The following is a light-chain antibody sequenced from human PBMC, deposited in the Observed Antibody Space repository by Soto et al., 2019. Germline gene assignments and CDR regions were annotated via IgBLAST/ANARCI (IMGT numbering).Light chain of an antibody. CDR1: SSDVGGYNY. CDR2: EDS. J-gene: IGLJ3*02. CDR3: SSYTSSSTLL. Sequence: QSVLTQPASVSGSPGQSITISCTGTSSDVGGYNYVSWYQQHPGKAPKLMIYEDSNRPSGVSNRFSGSKSGNTAYLTISGIQSEDEDDYYCSSYTSSSTLLFGGGTKLTVL. V-gene: IGLV2-14*01.